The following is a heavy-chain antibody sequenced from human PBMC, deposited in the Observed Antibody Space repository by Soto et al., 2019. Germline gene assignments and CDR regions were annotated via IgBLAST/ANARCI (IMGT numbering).Heavy chain of an antibody. Sequence: EVQLAESGGGLAQPGGSLRLSCAASGFTLSGYAMDWVRQAPGKGLEYVSGISSNGVGTYYANSVQGRFTISRDNSKNTVYRQMGSLSPEDMAVYYCARRARPDFYYMDVWGKGTTDTVSS. CDR3: ARRARPDFYYMDV. CDR1: GFTLSGYA. V-gene: IGHV3-64*01. CDR2: ISSNGVGT. D-gene: IGHD6-6*01. J-gene: IGHJ6*03.